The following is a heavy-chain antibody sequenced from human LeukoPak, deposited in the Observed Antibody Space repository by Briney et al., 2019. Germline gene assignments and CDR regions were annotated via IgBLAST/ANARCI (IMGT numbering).Heavy chain of an antibody. Sequence: GGSLRLSCAASGFTFSSYAMHWVRQAPGKGLEWVAVISYDGSNKYYADSVKGRFTISRDNSKNTLYLQMNSLRADDTAVYYCANLYGDYPDYWGQGTLVTVSS. J-gene: IGHJ4*02. CDR1: GFTFSSYA. CDR3: ANLYGDYPDY. V-gene: IGHV3-30-3*01. D-gene: IGHD4-17*01. CDR2: ISYDGSNK.